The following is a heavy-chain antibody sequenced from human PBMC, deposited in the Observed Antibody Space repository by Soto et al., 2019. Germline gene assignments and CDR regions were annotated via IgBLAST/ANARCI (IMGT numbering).Heavy chain of an antibody. J-gene: IGHJ4*02. D-gene: IGHD3-10*01. Sequence: GGSLRLSCAASGFTVSSNYMSWVRQAPGKGLEWVSVIYSDGSTYYADSVKGRFTISRDNSKNTLYLQMNSLRAEDTAVYYCAAFKFRPIWSDSWGQGTLVTVSS. V-gene: IGHV3-53*01. CDR3: AAFKFRPIWSDS. CDR1: GFTVSSNY. CDR2: IYSDGST.